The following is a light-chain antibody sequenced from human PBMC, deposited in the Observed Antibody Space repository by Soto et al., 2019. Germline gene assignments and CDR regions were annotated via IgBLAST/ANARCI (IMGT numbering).Light chain of an antibody. CDR3: SSYTDTTTVV. Sequence: QSALTQPASVSGSPGQSITISCIGTSSDIGNYNYVTWYQQHPGKAPKVVIYDVTNRPSGVSNRFSGSKSGNTASLTISGLQAEDEAEYYCSSYTDTTTVVFGGGTKLTVL. V-gene: IGLV2-14*01. J-gene: IGLJ3*02. CDR1: SSDIGNYNY. CDR2: DVT.